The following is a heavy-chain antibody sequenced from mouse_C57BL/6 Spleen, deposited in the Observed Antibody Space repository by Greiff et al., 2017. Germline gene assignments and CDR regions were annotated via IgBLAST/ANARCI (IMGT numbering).Heavy chain of an antibody. V-gene: IGHV1-55*01. CDR1: GYTFTSYW. D-gene: IGHD3-2*02. CDR2: IYPGSGST. Sequence: QVHVKQSGAELVKPGASVKMSCKASGYTFTSYWITWVKQRPGQGLEWIGDIYPGSGSTNYNEKFKSKATLTVATSSSTAYMQLSSLTSEDSAVYYCARWGGQLRPHFDYWGQGTTLTVSS. CDR3: ARWGGQLRPHFDY. J-gene: IGHJ2*01.